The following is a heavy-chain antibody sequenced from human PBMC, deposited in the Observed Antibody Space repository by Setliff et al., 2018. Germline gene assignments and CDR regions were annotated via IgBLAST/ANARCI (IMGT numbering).Heavy chain of an antibody. Sequence: SETLSLTCTVSGGSISSYYWNWIRQPAGKGLEWIGHIYTSGSTNYNTSLSSRVTISLDTSKNHFSLNLRSVTAADTAVYYCARLSPYNTGPPFDYWGQGTLVTVSS. D-gene: IGHD2-8*02. CDR2: IYTSGST. CDR1: GGSISSYY. V-gene: IGHV4-4*07. CDR3: ARLSPYNTGPPFDY. J-gene: IGHJ4*02.